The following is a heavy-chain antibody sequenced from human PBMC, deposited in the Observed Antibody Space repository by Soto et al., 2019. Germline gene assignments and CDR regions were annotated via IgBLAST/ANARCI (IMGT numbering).Heavy chain of an antibody. CDR2: ISYDGSNK. Sequence: QVQLVESGGGVVQPGRSLRLSCAASGFTFSSYGMHWVRQAPGKGLEWVAVISYDGSNKYYADSVKGRFTISRDNSKNTLYLQMNSLRAEDTAVYYCAKAPVGYCSGGSCQNWFDPWGQGTLVTVSS. D-gene: IGHD2-15*01. J-gene: IGHJ5*02. CDR3: AKAPVGYCSGGSCQNWFDP. CDR1: GFTFSSYG. V-gene: IGHV3-30*18.